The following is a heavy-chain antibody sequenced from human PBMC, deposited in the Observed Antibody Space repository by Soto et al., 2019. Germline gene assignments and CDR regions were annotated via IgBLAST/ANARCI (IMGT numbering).Heavy chain of an antibody. CDR3: AKVGPLSSLYCSGGNCYSNYYDMDV. Sequence: EVQLLESGGGLVQPGGSLRLSCAASGFSFSSYAMSWVRQAPGKGLEWVSTISDTGGSTYYADSVKGRFTISRDNSKNTQNQQMNSLRAQETATYYSAKVGPLSSLYCSGGNCYSNYYDMDVWGKGTTVTVSS. CDR1: GFSFSSYA. CDR2: ISDTGGST. D-gene: IGHD2-15*01. V-gene: IGHV3-23*01. J-gene: IGHJ6*03.